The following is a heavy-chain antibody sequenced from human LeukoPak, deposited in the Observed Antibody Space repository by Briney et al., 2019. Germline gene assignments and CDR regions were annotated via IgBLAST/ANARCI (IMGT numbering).Heavy chain of an antibody. CDR1: GYTFTSYG. J-gene: IGHJ4*02. Sequence: GASVKVSCKASGYTFTSYGISWVRQAPGQGLEWMGWISAYNGNTNYAQKFQGRVTMTRDTSISTAYMELSRLRSDDTAVYYCARLRDYYDSLDWGQGTLVTVSS. CDR2: ISAYNGNT. V-gene: IGHV1-18*01. D-gene: IGHD3-22*01. CDR3: ARLRDYYDSLD.